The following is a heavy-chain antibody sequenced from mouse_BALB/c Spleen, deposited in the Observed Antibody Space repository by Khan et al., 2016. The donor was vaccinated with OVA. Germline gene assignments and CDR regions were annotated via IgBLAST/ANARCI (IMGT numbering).Heavy chain of an antibody. Sequence: VQLQQSGAELAKPGASVKMSCTASGYTFNSYWMHWIKQRPGQGLEWIGYLNPTSGNTKHNQKFQDKATMTADKSSSTSYMQLSSMTSDYSAVYYGARDRIDYWGQGTTLTVSS. V-gene: IGHV1-7*01. D-gene: IGHD2-14*01. J-gene: IGHJ2*01. CDR1: GYTFNSYW. CDR2: LNPTSGNT. CDR3: ARDRIDY.